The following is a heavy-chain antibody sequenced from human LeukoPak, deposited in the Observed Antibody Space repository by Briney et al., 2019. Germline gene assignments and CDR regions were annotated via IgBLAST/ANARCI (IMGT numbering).Heavy chain of an antibody. Sequence: GGSLRLSCAASGFTVSSNYMSWVRQAPGKGLEWVSVIYSGGSTYYADSVKGRFTISRDNSKNTLYLQMKSLRAEDTAVYYCAREHQLLYLDYWGQGTLVTVSS. D-gene: IGHD2-2*01. CDR1: GFTVSSNY. V-gene: IGHV3-66*02. CDR2: IYSGGST. CDR3: AREHQLLYLDY. J-gene: IGHJ4*02.